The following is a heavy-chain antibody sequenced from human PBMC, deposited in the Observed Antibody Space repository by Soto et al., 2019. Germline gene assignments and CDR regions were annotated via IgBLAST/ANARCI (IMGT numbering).Heavy chain of an antibody. CDR3: ARVGAIFGVVDTQGEFDY. D-gene: IGHD3-3*01. CDR1: GGSISSGDYY. J-gene: IGHJ4*02. CDR2: IYYSGST. V-gene: IGHV4-30-4*01. Sequence: PSETLSLTCTVSGGSISSGDYYWSWIRQPPGKGLEWIGYIYYSGSTYYNPSLKSRVTISVDTSKNQFSLKLSSVTAADTAVYYCARVGAIFGVVDTQGEFDYWGQGTLVTVSS.